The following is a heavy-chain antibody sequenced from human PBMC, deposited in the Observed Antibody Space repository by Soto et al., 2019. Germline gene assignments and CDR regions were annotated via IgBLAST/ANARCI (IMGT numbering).Heavy chain of an antibody. CDR1: GGSISSYY. CDR3: ATDYGDYGGPFPHAFDI. Sequence: SETLSLACIVSGGSISSYYWSWIRQPAGKGLEWIGRIYTSGSTNYNPSLKSRVTMSVDTSKNQFSLKLSSVTAADTAVYYCATDYGDYGGPFPHAFDIWGQGTMVTVSS. D-gene: IGHD4-17*01. J-gene: IGHJ3*02. V-gene: IGHV4-4*07. CDR2: IYTSGST.